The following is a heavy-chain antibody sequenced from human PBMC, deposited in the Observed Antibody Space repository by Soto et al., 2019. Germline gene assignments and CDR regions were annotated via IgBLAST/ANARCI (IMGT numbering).Heavy chain of an antibody. D-gene: IGHD3-22*01. Sequence: GPTLVNPTQTLTLTCTFSGFSLSTSGMRVSWIRQPPGKALEWLARIDWDDDKFYSTSLKTRLTISKDTSKNQVVLTMTNVDPVDTATYYCARSPGSGYDYWGQGAMVTVSS. CDR3: ARSPGSGYDY. CDR2: IDWDDDK. V-gene: IGHV2-70*04. CDR1: GFSLSTSGMR. J-gene: IGHJ4*02.